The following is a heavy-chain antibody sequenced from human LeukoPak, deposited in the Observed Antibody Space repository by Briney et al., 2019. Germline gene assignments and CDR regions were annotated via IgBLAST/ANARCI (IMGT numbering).Heavy chain of an antibody. V-gene: IGHV4-31*03. CDR2: IYYSGST. CDR1: GGSISSGGYY. Sequence: SETLSLTCTVSGGSISSGGYYWSWIRQHPGKGLEWIGYIYYSGSTYYNPSLKSRVTISVDTSKNQFSLKLSSVTAADMAVYYCARAGGTFFDYWGQGTLVTVSS. CDR3: ARAGGTFFDY. J-gene: IGHJ4*02.